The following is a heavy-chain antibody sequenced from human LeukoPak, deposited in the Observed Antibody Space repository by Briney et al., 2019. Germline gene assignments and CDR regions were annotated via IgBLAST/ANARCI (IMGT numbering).Heavy chain of an antibody. CDR2: IYYSGST. CDR1: GGSISSSSYY. Sequence: SETLSLTCTVSGGSISSSSYYWGWIRQPPGKGLEWIGSIYYSGSTYYNPSLKSRVTISVDTSKNQFSPKLSSVTAADTAVYYCARQKYSSWYVTVFDYWGQGTLVTVSS. D-gene: IGHD6-13*01. J-gene: IGHJ4*02. CDR3: ARQKYSSWYVTVFDY. V-gene: IGHV4-39*01.